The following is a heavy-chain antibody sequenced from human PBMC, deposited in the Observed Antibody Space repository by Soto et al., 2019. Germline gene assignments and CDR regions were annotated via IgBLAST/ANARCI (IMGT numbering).Heavy chain of an antibody. CDR2: IYHAGST. D-gene: IGHD1-26*01. Sequence: SETLSLTCTVSGGSITNSSWWSWVRLPPAKGLEWIGDIYHAGSTKYNPSLERRVTISVDTSNNQFALTLTSVTAADTAVYFCARGPPIVGNTTPLDSWGQGTLVTVSS. V-gene: IGHV4-4*02. CDR3: ARGPPIVGNTTPLDS. CDR1: GGSITNSSW. J-gene: IGHJ4*02.